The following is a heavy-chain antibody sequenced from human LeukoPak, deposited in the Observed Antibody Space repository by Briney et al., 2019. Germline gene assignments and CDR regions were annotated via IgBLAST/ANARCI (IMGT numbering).Heavy chain of an antibody. CDR1: GGSVSRGGYY. Sequence: PSETLSLTCTVSGGSVSRGGYYWSWIRQHPGKGLEWIGYIDYSGKTYYALSLESRITISVDTSRNQFFLKVNSATAADTAVYYCGRGALKGEHWFDPWGQGALVTVSS. D-gene: IGHD3-16*01. V-gene: IGHV4-31*03. J-gene: IGHJ5*02. CDR2: IDYSGKT. CDR3: GRGALKGEHWFDP.